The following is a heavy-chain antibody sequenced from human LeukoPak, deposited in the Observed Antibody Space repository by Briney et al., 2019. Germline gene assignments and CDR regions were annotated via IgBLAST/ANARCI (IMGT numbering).Heavy chain of an antibody. V-gene: IGHV4-4*02. CDR3: ARLSAGKFDP. CDR1: GFTFSSYAI. J-gene: IGHJ5*02. CDR2: IYHIGST. D-gene: IGHD1-14*01. Sequence: RSGGSLRLSCAASGFTFSSYAITWVRQALGKGLEWIGAIYHIGSTNYNPSLKSRVTISVDNSRNQFSLKLSSMTAADTAVYYCARLSAGKFDPWGQGILVTVS.